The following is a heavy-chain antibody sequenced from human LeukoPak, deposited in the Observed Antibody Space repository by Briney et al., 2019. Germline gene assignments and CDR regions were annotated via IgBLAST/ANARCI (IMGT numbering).Heavy chain of an antibody. J-gene: IGHJ4*02. V-gene: IGHV3-23*01. D-gene: IGHD4-17*01. CDR1: GFTFSSYA. CDR2: ISGSGGST. Sequence: GGSLRLSCAASGFTFSSYAMNWVRQAPGKGLEWVSAISGSGGSTYYTDSVKGRFTISRDNSKNTLYLQMNRLRAEDTAVYYCANQLNDYGDYYFDYWGQGTLVTVSS. CDR3: ANQLNDYGDYYFDY.